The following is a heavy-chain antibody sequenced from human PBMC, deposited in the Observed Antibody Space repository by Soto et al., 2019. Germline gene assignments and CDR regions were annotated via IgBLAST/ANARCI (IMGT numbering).Heavy chain of an antibody. CDR2: ISSSSSYI. CDR3: ASVLAGTTLLFDP. J-gene: IGHJ5*02. V-gene: IGHV3-21*01. D-gene: IGHD1-7*01. CDR1: GFTFSSYS. Sequence: GGSLRLSCAASGFTFSSYSMNWVRQAPGKGLEWVSSISSSSSYIYYADSVKGRFTISRDNAKNSLYLQMNSLRAEDTAVYYCASVLAGTTLLFDPWGQGTLVTVSS.